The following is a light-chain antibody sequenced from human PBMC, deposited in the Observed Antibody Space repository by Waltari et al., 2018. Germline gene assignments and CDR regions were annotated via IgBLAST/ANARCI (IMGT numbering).Light chain of an antibody. CDR1: QSISSSY. Sequence: EIVLTQSPGTLSLSPGERGTLSCRASQSISSSYLAWYQQKPGQAPRLLIYGASSRATGMPDRFSCSGSGTDFTLTISGMGPVDYAVYYCEQYGSSPRAFGQGTQVEL. J-gene: IGKJ1*01. V-gene: IGKV3-20*01. CDR2: GAS. CDR3: EQYGSSPRA.